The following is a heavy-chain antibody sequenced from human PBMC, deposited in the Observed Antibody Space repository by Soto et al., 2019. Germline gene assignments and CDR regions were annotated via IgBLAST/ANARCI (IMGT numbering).Heavy chain of an antibody. CDR1: GYTFTTYA. J-gene: IGHJ4*02. D-gene: IGHD6-13*01. CDR2: INAGNGAT. V-gene: IGHV1-3*01. Sequence: ASVKVSCXASGYTFTTYAMHWVRQAPGQRLEWMGWINAGNGATKYSQNFQDRVTIARDTSANTAFMELSSLGSEDTAVYYCARGSAAAGSYYFDYWAQGTLVTVSS. CDR3: ARGSAAAGSYYFDY.